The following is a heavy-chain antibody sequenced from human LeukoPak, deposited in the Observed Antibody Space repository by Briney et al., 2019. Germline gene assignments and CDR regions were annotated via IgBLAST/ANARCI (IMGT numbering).Heavy chain of an antibody. V-gene: IGHV3-21*01. D-gene: IGHD3-10*01. Sequence: PGGSLRLSCAASGFSFRSYGMNWVRQAPGKGLEWVSSITSSSTYRYYAASVKGRFTISRDNSKNTLYLQMNSLRAEDTAVYYCAKDKPDYYGSGANDYWGQGTLVTVSS. CDR1: GFSFRSYG. CDR2: ITSSSTYR. J-gene: IGHJ4*02. CDR3: AKDKPDYYGSGANDY.